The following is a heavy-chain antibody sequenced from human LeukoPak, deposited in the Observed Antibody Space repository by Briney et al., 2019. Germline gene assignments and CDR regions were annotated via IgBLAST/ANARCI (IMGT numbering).Heavy chain of an antibody. V-gene: IGHV1-2*02. CDR1: GYTFTGYY. D-gene: IGHD6-6*01. Sequence: GASAKVSCKASGYTFTGYYMHWVRQAPGQGLEWMGWINPNSGGTNYAQKFQGRVTMTRDTSISTAYMELSRLRSDDTAVYYCARGGFRAARRDNWFDPWGQGTLVTVSS. CDR2: INPNSGGT. J-gene: IGHJ5*02. CDR3: ARGGFRAARRDNWFDP.